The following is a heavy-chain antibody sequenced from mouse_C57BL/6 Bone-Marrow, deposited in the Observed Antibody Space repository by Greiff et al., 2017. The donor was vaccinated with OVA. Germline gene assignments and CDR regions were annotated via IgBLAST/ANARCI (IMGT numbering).Heavy chain of an antibody. CDR3: ARRSAYDYGVYYFDY. Sequence: EVQLQQSGPELVKPGASVKIPCKASGYTFTDYNMDWVKQSHGQSLEWIGDINPNNGGTIYNQKFKGKATLTVDKSSSTAYMELRSLTSEDTAVYYCARRSAYDYGVYYFDYWGQGTTLTVSS. CDR1: GYTFTDYN. V-gene: IGHV1-18*01. J-gene: IGHJ2*01. D-gene: IGHD2-4*01. CDR2: INPNNGGT.